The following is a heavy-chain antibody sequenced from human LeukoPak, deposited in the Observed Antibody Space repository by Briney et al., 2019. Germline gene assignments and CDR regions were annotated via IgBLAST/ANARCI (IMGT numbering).Heavy chain of an antibody. CDR1: GFTFDDYA. D-gene: IGHD4-11*01. CDR2: ISWNSGSI. V-gene: IGHV3-9*01. Sequence: GRSLRLSCAASGFTFDDYAMHWVRQAPGKGLEWVSGISWNSGSIGYADSVKGRFTISRDNSKNTLYLQMNSLRAEDTAVYYCAKDAQIYSTYDWRWFDPWGQGTLVTVSS. CDR3: AKDAQIYSTYDWRWFDP. J-gene: IGHJ5*02.